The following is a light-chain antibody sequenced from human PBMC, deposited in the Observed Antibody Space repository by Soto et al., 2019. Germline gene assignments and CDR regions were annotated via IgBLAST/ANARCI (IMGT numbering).Light chain of an antibody. J-gene: IGKJ1*01. CDR3: QQYDSYSRT. CDR2: KAS. Sequence: DIQMTQSPSTLSASVGDRVTITCRASQSISSWLAWYQHKPGKAPKLLIYKASSLQGGVPSRFSGRGSGTAFTLTISSLQPDDFAASYCQQYDSYSRTFGQGTKVEIK. CDR1: QSISSW. V-gene: IGKV1-5*03.